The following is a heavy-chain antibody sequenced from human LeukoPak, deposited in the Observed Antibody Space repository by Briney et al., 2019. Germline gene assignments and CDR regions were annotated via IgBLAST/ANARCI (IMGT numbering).Heavy chain of an antibody. V-gene: IGHV4-59*01. J-gene: IGHJ3*02. CDR1: GGSINSFY. CDR3: ARLFSSSSGRAFDI. D-gene: IGHD6-6*01. Sequence: SETLSLTCNVSGGSINSFYWSWIRQPPGKGLEWIGYIYGSGSANYNPPLKSRVTISVDTSKNQFSLRLNSVTAADTAVYYCARLFSSSSGRAFDIWGQGTIVTVSS. CDR2: IYGSGSA.